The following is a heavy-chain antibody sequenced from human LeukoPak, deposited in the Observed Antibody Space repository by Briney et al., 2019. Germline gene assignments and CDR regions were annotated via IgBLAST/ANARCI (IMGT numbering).Heavy chain of an antibody. V-gene: IGHV1-8*01. Sequence: ASVKVSCKASGYPFTSYDIKWVRQATGQGLGWMGWMNPNSGNTGYAQKFQGRVTMTRNTSISTAYMELSSLRSEDTAVYYCARGRCIWGYCSSTNWFDPWGQGTLVTVSS. CDR3: ARGRCIWGYCSSTNWFDP. J-gene: IGHJ5*02. CDR2: MNPNSGNT. D-gene: IGHD2-2*01. CDR1: GYPFTSYD.